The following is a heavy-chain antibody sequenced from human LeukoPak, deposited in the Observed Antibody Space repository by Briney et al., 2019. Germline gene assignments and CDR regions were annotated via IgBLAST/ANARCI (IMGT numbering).Heavy chain of an antibody. CDR3: ARAGGYDFWSGYFANYYYGMDV. CDR1: GGSISSYY. J-gene: IGHJ6*02. Sequence: SETLSLTCTVSGGSISSYYWSWIRQPPGKGLEWIGYIYYSGSTNYNPSLKSRVTISVDTSKNQFSLKLSSVTAADTAVYYCARAGGYDFWSGYFANYYYGMDVWGQGTTVTVSS. D-gene: IGHD3-3*01. CDR2: IYYSGST. V-gene: IGHV4-59*08.